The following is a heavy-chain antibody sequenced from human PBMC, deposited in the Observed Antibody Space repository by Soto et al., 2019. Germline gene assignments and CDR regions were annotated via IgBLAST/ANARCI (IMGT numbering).Heavy chain of an antibody. Sequence: QVQLQESGPGLVKPSQTLSLTCTVSGGSISSGGYYWSWIRQHPGKGLEWIGYIYYSGSTYYNPSLKSRVTISVDTSKNQFSLKLSSVTAADTAVYYCARVGGTTVTPHWYFDLWGRGTLVTVSS. CDR1: GGSISSGGYY. V-gene: IGHV4-31*03. CDR2: IYYSGST. D-gene: IGHD4-17*01. J-gene: IGHJ2*01. CDR3: ARVGGTTVTPHWYFDL.